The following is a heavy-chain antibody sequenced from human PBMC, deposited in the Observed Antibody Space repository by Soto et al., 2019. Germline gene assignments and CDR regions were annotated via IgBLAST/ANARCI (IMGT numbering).Heavy chain of an antibody. CDR2: ISHDGANK. CDR3: ARDRVRGFGEYSGSLDV. Sequence: QVQLVQSGGGVVQPGRSLRLSCGVSGFTFSTFGMHWVRQPPGKGLEWVAVISHDGANKYYGDSVTGRFIISRDNSKNTLDLQMNSLTVEDTAVYYCARDRVRGFGEYSGSLDVWGQGTTVTVSS. D-gene: IGHD3-10*01. CDR1: GFTFSTFG. V-gene: IGHV3-30*03. J-gene: IGHJ6*02.